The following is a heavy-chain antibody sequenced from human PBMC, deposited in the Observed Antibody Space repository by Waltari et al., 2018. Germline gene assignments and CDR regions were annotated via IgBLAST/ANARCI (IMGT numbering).Heavy chain of an antibody. CDR2: ISWNSGSI. CDR1: GFTFDDYA. Sequence: EVQLVESGGGLVQPGRSLRLSCAASGFTFDDYAMHWVRQAPGKGLEWVSGISWNSGSIGYADSVKCRFTISRDNAKNSLYLQMNSLRAEDTALYYCAKRAYDSSGPLDYWGQGTLVTVSS. D-gene: IGHD3-22*01. J-gene: IGHJ4*02. V-gene: IGHV3-9*01. CDR3: AKRAYDSSGPLDY.